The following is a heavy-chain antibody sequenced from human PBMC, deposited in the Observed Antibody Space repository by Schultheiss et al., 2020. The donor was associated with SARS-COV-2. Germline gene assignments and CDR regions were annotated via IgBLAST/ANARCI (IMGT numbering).Heavy chain of an antibody. CDR3: ARDVRRGTTNYFDY. CDR2: INHSGST. CDR1: GGSFSGYY. D-gene: IGHD1-7*01. J-gene: IGHJ4*02. Sequence: SETLSLTCAVYGGSFSGYYWSWIRQPPGKGLEWIGEINHSGSTNYNPSLKSRVTISVDTSKNQFSLKLSSVTAADTAVYYCARDVRRGTTNYFDYWGQGTLVTVSS. V-gene: IGHV4-34*01.